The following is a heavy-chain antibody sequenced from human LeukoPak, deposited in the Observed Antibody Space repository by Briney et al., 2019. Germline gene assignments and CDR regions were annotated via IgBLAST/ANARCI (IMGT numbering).Heavy chain of an antibody. D-gene: IGHD3-22*01. CDR2: INSDGSST. Sequence: GGSLRLSCAASGFTFSSYWMHWVRQAPGKGLVWVSRINSDGSSTSYADSVKGRFTISRDNAKNTLYLQMNSLRAGDTAVYYCARALGGFYDRSPMDYWGQGTLVTVSS. V-gene: IGHV3-74*01. CDR1: GFTFSSYW. CDR3: ARALGGFYDRSPMDY. J-gene: IGHJ4*02.